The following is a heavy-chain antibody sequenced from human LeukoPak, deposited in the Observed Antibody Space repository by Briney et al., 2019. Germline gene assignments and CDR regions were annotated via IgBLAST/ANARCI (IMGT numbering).Heavy chain of an antibody. Sequence: GRSLRLSCAASGFTFSSYGMHWARQAPGKGLEWVAVISYDGSNKYYADSVKGRFTISRDNSKNTLYLQMNSLRAEDTAVYYCAKGHTAMALDYWGQGTLVTVSS. CDR1: GFTFSSYG. D-gene: IGHD5-18*01. CDR3: AKGHTAMALDY. CDR2: ISYDGSNK. J-gene: IGHJ4*02. V-gene: IGHV3-30*18.